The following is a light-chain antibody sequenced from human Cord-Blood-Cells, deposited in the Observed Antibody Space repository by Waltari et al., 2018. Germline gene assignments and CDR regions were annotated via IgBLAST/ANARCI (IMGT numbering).Light chain of an antibody. J-gene: IGLJ2*01. CDR2: DVS. V-gene: IGLV2-14*01. CDR1: SSDVVGYNY. Sequence: QSALTQPASVSGSTGQATTLSCTGTSSDVVGYNYVPWYQQHPGKAPKLMIYDVSNRPSGVSNRFSGSKSGNTASLTISGLQAEDEADYYCSSYTSSSTLVFGGGTKLTVL. CDR3: SSYTSSSTLV.